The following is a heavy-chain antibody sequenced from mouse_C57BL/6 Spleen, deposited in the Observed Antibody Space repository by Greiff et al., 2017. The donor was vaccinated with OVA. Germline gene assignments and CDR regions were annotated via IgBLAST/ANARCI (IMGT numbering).Heavy chain of an antibody. CDR3: ARSDGSSSWFAY. CDR2: IYPGSGST. V-gene: IGHV1-55*01. Sequence: QVQLQQPGAELVKPGASVKMSCKASGYTFTSYWITWVKQRPGQGLAWIGDIYPGSGSTNYNEKFKSKATLTVDTSSSTAYMQLSSLTSEDSAVYYCARSDGSSSWFAYWGQGTLVTVSA. J-gene: IGHJ3*01. CDR1: GYTFTSYW. D-gene: IGHD1-1*01.